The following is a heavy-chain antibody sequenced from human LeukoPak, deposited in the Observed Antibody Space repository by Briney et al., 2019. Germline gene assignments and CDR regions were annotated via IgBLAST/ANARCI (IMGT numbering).Heavy chain of an antibody. Sequence: SETLSLTCTVSGGSISSYYWSWIRQPPGKGLEWIGYIYYSGSTNYNPSLKSRVTISVDTSKNQFSLKLSSVTAADTAVYYCARQRGYSGYGCFDYWGQGTLVTVSS. CDR1: GGSISSYY. CDR2: IYYSGST. D-gene: IGHD5-12*01. V-gene: IGHV4-59*08. J-gene: IGHJ4*02. CDR3: ARQRGYSGYGCFDY.